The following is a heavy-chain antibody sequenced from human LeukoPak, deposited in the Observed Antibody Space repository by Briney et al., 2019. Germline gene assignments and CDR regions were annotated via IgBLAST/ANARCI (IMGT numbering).Heavy chain of an antibody. CDR2: IIPILSRS. Sequence: SVKVSCKASGGTFRSYAVNWVRQAPGQGHEWVGAIIPILSRSNYTQKFQGRVTITADESTSTAYMVLSSLRPEDTAVYYCARESGSSLYYLDSWGQGTLVTVSS. J-gene: IGHJ4*02. CDR1: GGTFRSYA. CDR3: ARESGSSLYYLDS. V-gene: IGHV1-69*10. D-gene: IGHD6-13*01.